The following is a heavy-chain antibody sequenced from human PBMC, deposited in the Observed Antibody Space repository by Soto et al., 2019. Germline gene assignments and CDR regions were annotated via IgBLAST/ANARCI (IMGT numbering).Heavy chain of an antibody. D-gene: IGHD7-27*01. CDR3: ARANFPNIYGMDV. V-gene: IGHV5-51*01. CDR1: GYSFTIYW. Sequence: GESLKISCKGSGYSFTIYWIGWVRQMPGKGLEWMGIIYPGDSDTRYSPSFQGQVTISADKSISTAYLQWSSLKASDTAMYYCARANFPNIYGMDVWGQGTTVTVSS. J-gene: IGHJ6*02. CDR2: IYPGDSDT.